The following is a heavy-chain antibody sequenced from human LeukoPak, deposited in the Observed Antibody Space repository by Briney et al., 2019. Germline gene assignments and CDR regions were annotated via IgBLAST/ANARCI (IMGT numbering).Heavy chain of an antibody. CDR3: AIIVVVVAATGPVDY. J-gene: IGHJ4*02. V-gene: IGHV3-48*03. Sequence: PGGSLRLSCAASGFTFSSYEMNWVRQAPGKGLEWVSYISSSGSTIYYADSVKGRFTISRDNAKNSLYLRMNSLRAEDTAVYYCAIIVVVVAATGPVDYWGQGTLVTVSS. CDR1: GFTFSSYE. D-gene: IGHD2-15*01. CDR2: ISSSGSTI.